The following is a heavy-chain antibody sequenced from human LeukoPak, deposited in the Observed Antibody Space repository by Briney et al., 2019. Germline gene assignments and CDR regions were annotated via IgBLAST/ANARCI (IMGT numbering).Heavy chain of an antibody. V-gene: IGHV3-30*03. D-gene: IGHD6-13*01. CDR1: GFTFSSYG. Sequence: GGSLRLSCAASGFTFSSYGMHWVRQAPGKGLEWVAVISYDGSNKYYADSVKGRFTISRDNSKNTLYLQMNSLRAEDTAVYYCARDGRIAAVAPLYWGQGTLVTVSS. CDR2: ISYDGSNK. CDR3: ARDGRIAAVAPLY. J-gene: IGHJ4*02.